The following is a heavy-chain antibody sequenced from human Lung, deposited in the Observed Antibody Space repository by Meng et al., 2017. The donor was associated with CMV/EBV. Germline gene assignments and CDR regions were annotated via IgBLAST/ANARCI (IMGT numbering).Heavy chain of an antibody. V-gene: IGHV3-30-3*01. CDR3: AHGGGDC. Sequence: VHVVVSVGGVVQPGRSLRLSCAASGFTFSSYAMHWVRQAPGKGLEWVAVISYDGSNKYYADSVKGRFTISRDNSKNTLYLQMNSLRAEDTAVYYCAHGGGDCWGQGTLVTVSS. CDR1: GFTFSSYA. D-gene: IGHD2-15*01. J-gene: IGHJ4*02. CDR2: ISYDGSNK.